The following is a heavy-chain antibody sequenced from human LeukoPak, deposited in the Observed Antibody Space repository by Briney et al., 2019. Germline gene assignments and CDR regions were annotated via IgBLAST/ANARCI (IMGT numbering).Heavy chain of an antibody. D-gene: IGHD3-16*01. CDR1: GYTFTSYA. V-gene: IGHV1-3*03. CDR3: ARGAMITFGGVPPPDY. J-gene: IGHJ4*02. Sequence: ASVKVSCKASGYTFTSYAMHWVRQAPGQRLEWMGWINAGNGNTKYSQEFQGRVTITRDTSASTAYMELSSLRSEDMAVYYCARGAMITFGGVPPPDYWGQGTLVTVSS. CDR2: INAGNGNT.